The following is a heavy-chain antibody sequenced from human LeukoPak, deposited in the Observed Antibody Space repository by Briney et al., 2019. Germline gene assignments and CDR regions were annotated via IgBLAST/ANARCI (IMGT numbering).Heavy chain of an antibody. CDR2: IYYSGST. V-gene: IGHV4-30-4*02. D-gene: IGHD3-10*01. J-gene: IGHJ5*02. CDR3: ARGAFGELRDNWFDP. Sequence: SETLSLTCTVSGGSISSGDYYWSWIRQPPGKGLEWIGYIYYSGSTYYNPSLKSRVTISVDTSKNQFSLKLSSVTAADTAVYYCARGAFGELRDNWFDPWGQGTLDTVSS. CDR1: GGSISSGDYY.